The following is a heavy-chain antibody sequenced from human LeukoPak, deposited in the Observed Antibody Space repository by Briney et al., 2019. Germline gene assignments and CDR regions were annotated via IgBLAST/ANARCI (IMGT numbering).Heavy chain of an antibody. CDR2: IYYSGST. D-gene: IGHD5-12*01. J-gene: IGHJ3*02. CDR3: AREVNGATIGVKDAFDI. V-gene: IGHV4-30-4*01. CDR1: GGSISSGDYY. Sequence: SETLSLTCTVSGGSISSGDYYWSWIRQPPGKGLEWIGYIYYSGSTYYNPSLKSRVTISVDTSKNQFSLKLSSVTAADTAVYYCAREVNGATIGVKDAFDIWGQGTMVTVSS.